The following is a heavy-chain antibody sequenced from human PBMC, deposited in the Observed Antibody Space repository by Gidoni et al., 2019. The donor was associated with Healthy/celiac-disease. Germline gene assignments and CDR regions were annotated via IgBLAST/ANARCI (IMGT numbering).Heavy chain of an antibody. CDR1: GGSISSGGYY. Sequence: QVQLQESGPGLVKHSQTLSLTCTVSGGSISSGGYYWRWIRQHPGKGLEWIGYIYYSGSTYYNPSLKSLVTISVDTSKNQFSLKLSSVTAADTAVYYCARALLGGDYEGYFDYWGQGTLVTVSS. V-gene: IGHV4-31*01. D-gene: IGHD4-17*01. J-gene: IGHJ4*02. CDR3: ARALLGGDYEGYFDY. CDR2: IYYSGST.